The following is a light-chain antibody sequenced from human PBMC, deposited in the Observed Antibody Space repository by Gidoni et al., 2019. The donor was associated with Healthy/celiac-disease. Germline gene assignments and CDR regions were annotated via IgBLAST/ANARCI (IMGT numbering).Light chain of an antibody. CDR1: QTISSW. CDR2: DAS. Sequence: DIQMTQSPSTLSASVGDRVTIPCRASQTISSWLAWYQQKPGKAPKFLIYDASSLESGVPSRFSGSGSGTEFTLTISSLQPDDFATYYCQQYNSYPWTFGQXTKVEIK. J-gene: IGKJ1*01. V-gene: IGKV1-5*01. CDR3: QQYNSYPWT.